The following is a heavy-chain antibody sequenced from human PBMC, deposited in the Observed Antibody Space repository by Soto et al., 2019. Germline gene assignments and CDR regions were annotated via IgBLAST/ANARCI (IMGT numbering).Heavy chain of an antibody. Sequence: SETLSLTCTVSGGSVSSYYWSWIRQPAGKGLEWIGRFYTSGNTNYNPSLESRVTMSLDTSKNQFSLKLSSVTAADTAVYFCASDSTGWFDPWGQGTLVTVSS. CDR2: FYTSGNT. V-gene: IGHV4-4*07. J-gene: IGHJ5*02. CDR1: GGSVSSYY. D-gene: IGHD7-27*01. CDR3: ASDSTGWFDP.